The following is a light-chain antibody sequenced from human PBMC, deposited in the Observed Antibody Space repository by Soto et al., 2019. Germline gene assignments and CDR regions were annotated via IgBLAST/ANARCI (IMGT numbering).Light chain of an antibody. CDR3: VAWDDSLAGYV. Sequence: QSVLTQPPSASGTPGQRLTISCSGSSSNIGSHYVYWYQHLPGTAPELLIHSNDQRPFGVPDRFSGSRSGTSASLAVSGLRSEDEADYYCVAWDDSLAGYVFGTGTKVTVL. CDR1: SSNIGSHY. J-gene: IGLJ1*01. CDR2: SND. V-gene: IGLV1-47*02.